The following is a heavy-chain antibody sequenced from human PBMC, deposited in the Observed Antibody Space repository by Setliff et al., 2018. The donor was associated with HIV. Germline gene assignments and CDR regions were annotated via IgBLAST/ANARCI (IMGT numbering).Heavy chain of an antibody. V-gene: IGHV1-69*10. CDR1: GYTFTSYD. D-gene: IGHD1-20*01. CDR3: ARDQRAYNWNDAVFYYYGLDV. CDR2: IIPMLDIA. Sequence: GASVKVSCKASGYTFTSYDINWVRQAPGQGLEWMGGIIPMLDIANYAQKFQGRVTITADESTSTAYMELSSLRSEDTAVYYCARDQRAYNWNDAVFYYYGLDVWGQGTTVIVSS. J-gene: IGHJ6*02.